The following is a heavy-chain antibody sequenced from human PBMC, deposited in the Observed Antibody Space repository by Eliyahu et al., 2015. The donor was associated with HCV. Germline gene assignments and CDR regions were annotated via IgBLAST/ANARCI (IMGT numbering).Heavy chain of an antibody. CDR3: ARDIEMATITPLDY. CDR1: GFTFSSYS. J-gene: IGHJ4*02. D-gene: IGHD5-24*01. CDR2: ISSSSSYI. V-gene: IGHV3-21*01. Sequence: EVQLVESGGGLVKPGGSLRLSCAASGFTFSSYSMNWVRQAPGKGLEWVSSISSSSSYIYYADSVKGRFTISRDNAKNSLYLQMNSLRAEDTAVYYCARDIEMATITPLDYWGQGTLVTVSS.